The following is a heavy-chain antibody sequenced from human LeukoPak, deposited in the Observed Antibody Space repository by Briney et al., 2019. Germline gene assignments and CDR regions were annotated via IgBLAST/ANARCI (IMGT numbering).Heavy chain of an antibody. J-gene: IGHJ5*02. Sequence: GASVKVSWKASGGTFSSYTISWVRQAPGQGLEWMGRIIPILGIANYAQKFQGRITITADKSTSTAYMELSSLRSEDTAVYYCARDYGYCSSTSCSRNWFDPWGQGTLVTVSS. CDR3: ARDYGYCSSTSCSRNWFDP. D-gene: IGHD2-2*03. CDR1: GGTFSSYT. V-gene: IGHV1-69*04. CDR2: IIPILGIA.